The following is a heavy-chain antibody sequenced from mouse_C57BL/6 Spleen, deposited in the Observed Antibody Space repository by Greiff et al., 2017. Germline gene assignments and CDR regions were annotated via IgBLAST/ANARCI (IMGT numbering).Heavy chain of an antibody. CDR1: GYTFTNYW. CDR3: ARRNSNYEYFDV. CDR2: IYPGGGYT. D-gene: IGHD2-5*01. J-gene: IGHJ1*03. Sequence: VKLMESGAELVRPGTSVKMSCKASGYTFTNYWLGWAKQRPGHGLEWIGDIYPGGGYTNYNEKFKGKATLTADKSSSTAYMQFSSLTSEDSAIYYCARRNSNYEYFDVWGTGTTVTVSS. V-gene: IGHV1-63*01.